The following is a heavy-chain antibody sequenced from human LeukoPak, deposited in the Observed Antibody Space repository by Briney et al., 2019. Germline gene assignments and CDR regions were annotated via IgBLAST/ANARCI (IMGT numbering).Heavy chain of an antibody. CDR1: GYTFTRYY. J-gene: IGHJ6*03. CDR3: ARAEWVRGTRPYYYYYMDV. D-gene: IGHD3-10*01. V-gene: IGHV1-46*01. CDR2: INPSGGNT. Sequence: GASVKVSCKASGYTFTRYYMHWVRQAPGQGLEWMGIINPSGGNTNYAQKFQGRVTMTRDKSTSTVYMELSSLRSEDTAVYYCARAEWVRGTRPYYYYYMDVWGKGTTVTISS.